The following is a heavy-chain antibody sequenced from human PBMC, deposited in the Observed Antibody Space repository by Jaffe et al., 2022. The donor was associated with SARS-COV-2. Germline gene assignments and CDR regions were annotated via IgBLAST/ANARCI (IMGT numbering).Heavy chain of an antibody. J-gene: IGHJ6*02. V-gene: IGHV1-18*01. CDR3: ARGGYCSSTSCYGDYYYYGMDV. D-gene: IGHD2-2*01. CDR2: ISAYNGNT. CDR1: GYTFTSYG. Sequence: QVQLVQSGAEVKKPGASVKVSCKASGYTFTSYGISWVRQAPGQGLEWMGWISAYNGNTNYAQKLQGRVTMTTDTSTSTAYMELRSLRSDDTAVYYCARGGYCSSTSCYGDYYYYGMDVWGQGTTVTVSS.